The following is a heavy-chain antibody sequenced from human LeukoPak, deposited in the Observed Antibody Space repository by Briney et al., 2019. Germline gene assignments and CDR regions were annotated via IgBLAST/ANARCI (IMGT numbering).Heavy chain of an antibody. J-gene: IGHJ4*02. V-gene: IGHV1-3*01. D-gene: IGHD2-15*01. CDR1: GYTFASYV. Sequence: ASVKVSCKASGYTFASYVIHWVRRAPGQRLEWMGWLNAGNGLTKYSQKFQGTVTITRDTSASTAYMELSSLRSEDTAVYYCATSRNSARGIDYWGQGTLVTVSS. CDR3: ATSRNSARGIDY. CDR2: LNAGNGLT.